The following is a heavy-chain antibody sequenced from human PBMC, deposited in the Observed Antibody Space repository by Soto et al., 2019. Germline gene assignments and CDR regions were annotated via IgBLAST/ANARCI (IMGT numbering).Heavy chain of an antibody. CDR3: ARQAAGSFYYYYYYGMDV. Sequence: PSETLSLTCTVSGGSISSSSYYWGWIRQPPGKGLEWIGSIYYSGSTYYNPSLKSRVTISVDTSKNQFSLKLSSVTAADTAVYYCARQAAGSFYYYYYYGMDVWGQGTTVTVSS. CDR2: IYYSGST. D-gene: IGHD6-13*01. V-gene: IGHV4-39*01. CDR1: GGSISSSSYY. J-gene: IGHJ6*02.